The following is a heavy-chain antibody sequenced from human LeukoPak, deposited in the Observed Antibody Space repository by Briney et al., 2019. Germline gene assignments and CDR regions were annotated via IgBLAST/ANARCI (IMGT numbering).Heavy chain of an antibody. V-gene: IGHV3-11*01. CDR1: GFTFSDYY. J-gene: IGHJ6*02. D-gene: IGHD2-2*01. CDR3: AREKIVVVPLYYYYGMDV. CDR2: ISSSGSTI. Sequence: GGSLRLSCAASGFTFSDYYTSWIRQAPGKGLEWVSYISSSGSTIYYADSVKGRFTISRDNAKNSLYLQMNSLRAEDTAVYYCAREKIVVVPLYYYYGMDVWGQGTTVTVSS.